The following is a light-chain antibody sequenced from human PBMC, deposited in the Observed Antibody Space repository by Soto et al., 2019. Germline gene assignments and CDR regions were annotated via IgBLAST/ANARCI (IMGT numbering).Light chain of an antibody. Sequence: EIVMTQSPATLSVSPGERATLFCRASQSVSRNLAWHQQKPGQAPRLLIYGTSSRATGIPDRFSGSGSGTDFTLTIRRLEPEDFAMYYCQQYGKTFGQGTKVEIK. CDR2: GTS. CDR3: QQYGKT. CDR1: QSVSRN. J-gene: IGKJ1*01. V-gene: IGKV3-20*01.